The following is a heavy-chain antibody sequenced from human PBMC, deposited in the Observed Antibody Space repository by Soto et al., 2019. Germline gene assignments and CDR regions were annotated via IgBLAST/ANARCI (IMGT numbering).Heavy chain of an antibody. D-gene: IGHD3-10*01. CDR3: ATSYGSGSYLYYYYGMDV. V-gene: IGHV1-24*01. CDR2: FDPEDGET. CDR1: GYTLTELS. Sequence: ASVNVYCKVSGYTLTELSMHWVRKDHGKGLEWMGGFDPEDGETIYAQKFQGRVTMTEDTSTDTAYMELSSLRSEDTAVYYCATSYGSGSYLYYYYGMDVWGQGTTVTVSS. J-gene: IGHJ6*02.